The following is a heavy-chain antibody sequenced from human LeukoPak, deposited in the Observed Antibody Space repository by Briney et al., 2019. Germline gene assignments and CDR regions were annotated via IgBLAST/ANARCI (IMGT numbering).Heavy chain of an antibody. CDR2: MNPNSGNT. CDR3: ARGPVTTSLNYYYYYMDV. D-gene: IGHD4-11*01. CDR1: GYTFTSYD. V-gene: IGHV1-8*03. J-gene: IGHJ6*03. Sequence: ASVMVSCKASGYTFTSYDINWVRQATGQGLEWMGWMNPNSGNTGYAQKFQGRVTITRNTSISTAYMELSSLRSEDTAVYYCARGPVTTSLNYYYYYMDVWGKGTTVTVSS.